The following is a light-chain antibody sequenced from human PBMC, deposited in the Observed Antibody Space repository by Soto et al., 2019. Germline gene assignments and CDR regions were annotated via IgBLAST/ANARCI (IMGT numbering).Light chain of an antibody. CDR3: SSYTTSNTRQIV. J-gene: IGLJ1*01. CDR2: DVS. V-gene: IGLV2-14*03. Sequence: SVLAQPASVSGSPGQSITLSCPGPRSDVGGYNYVSWYQHHPGKAPKLIIYDVSNRPSGVSIRFSGSKSDNTASLTISGLQPEDEADYHCSSYTTSNTRQIVFGTGTKVTVL. CDR1: RSDVGGYNY.